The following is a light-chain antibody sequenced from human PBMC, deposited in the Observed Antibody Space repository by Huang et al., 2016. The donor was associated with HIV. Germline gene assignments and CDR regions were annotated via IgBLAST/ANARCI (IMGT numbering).Light chain of an antibody. CDR2: YSS. J-gene: IGKJ2*01. CDR1: QSNGSS. Sequence: EIVLTQSPDFQSVTPKEKVPITCRASQSNGSSLHWYQQKPSQAPKLLIKYSSQSISVVPSRFSGSGSGTDFTLTINSLEEEDATTYFCHQSDSLPVTFGQGTKLDI. CDR3: HQSDSLPVT. V-gene: IGKV6-21*02.